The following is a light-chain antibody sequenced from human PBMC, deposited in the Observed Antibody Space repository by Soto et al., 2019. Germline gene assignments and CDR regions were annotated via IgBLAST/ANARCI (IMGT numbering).Light chain of an antibody. Sequence: QSVLTQPASVSGSPGQSITISCTGSTSDVGAYNYVSWYKHHPGQAPQLMIYEVSNRPSGVSNRFSGSKSGNTASLTISGLQADDEGDYYCQAYDYSLTASVFGGGTKLTVL. J-gene: IGLJ3*02. V-gene: IGLV2-14*01. CDR3: QAYDYSLTASV. CDR1: TSDVGAYNY. CDR2: EVS.